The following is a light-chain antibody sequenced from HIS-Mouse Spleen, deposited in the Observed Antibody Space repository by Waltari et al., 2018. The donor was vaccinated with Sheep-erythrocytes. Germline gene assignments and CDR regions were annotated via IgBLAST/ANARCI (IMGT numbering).Light chain of an antibody. CDR1: NVGDVY. J-gene: IGLJ2*01. Sequence: SYELTQPPSVSVSPGQTASITCPGDNVGDVYACWHQQKPGQSPVLVIYQDSKRPSGIPELFSGSNSGNTATLTISGTQAMDEADYYCQAWDSSTVVFGGGTKLTVL. CDR2: QDS. V-gene: IGLV3-1*01. CDR3: QAWDSSTVV.